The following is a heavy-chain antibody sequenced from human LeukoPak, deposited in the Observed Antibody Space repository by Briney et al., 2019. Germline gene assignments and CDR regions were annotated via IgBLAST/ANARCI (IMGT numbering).Heavy chain of an antibody. V-gene: IGHV3-21*01. CDR1: GFSFRTHT. Sequence: PGGTLRLSCAASGFSFRTHTMDWVRQAPGKGLEWVSSISASSSDIYYADSVKGRFTISRDNAKNSVYLQMDSLRADDTAVFYCASNFWTRRNIDYWGQGTLVTVCS. CDR3: ASNFWTRRNIDY. D-gene: IGHD3/OR15-3a*01. J-gene: IGHJ4*02. CDR2: ISASSSDI.